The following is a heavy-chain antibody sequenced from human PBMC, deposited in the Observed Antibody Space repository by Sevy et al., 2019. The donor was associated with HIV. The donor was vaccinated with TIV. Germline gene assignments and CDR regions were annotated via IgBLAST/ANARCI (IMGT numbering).Heavy chain of an antibody. CDR2: ISYDGSNK. Sequence: GGSLRLSCAASGFTFSRYAMHWVHQAPGKGLEWVAVISYDGSNKYYADSVKGRFSISRDNSKNTLYLQMNSLRAEDTAVYYCARGMSILMVYAPQDAFDIWGQGTMVTVSS. J-gene: IGHJ3*02. V-gene: IGHV3-30-3*01. D-gene: IGHD2-8*01. CDR3: ARGMSILMVYAPQDAFDI. CDR1: GFTFSRYA.